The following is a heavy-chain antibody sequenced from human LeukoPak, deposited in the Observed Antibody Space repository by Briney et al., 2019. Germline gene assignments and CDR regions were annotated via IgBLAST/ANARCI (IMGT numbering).Heavy chain of an antibody. CDR2: ISYDGSNK. CDR3: AGIVVIITDDSDAFDI. CDR1: GFTFSNYD. Sequence: GGSLRLSCAASGFTFSNYDMHWVRQAPGKGLEWVAVISYDGSNKYYADSVKGRFTISRDNSKNTLYLQMNSLRAEDTALYYCAGIVVIITDDSDAFDIWGQGTMVTVSS. D-gene: IGHD3-22*01. J-gene: IGHJ3*02. V-gene: IGHV3-30*12.